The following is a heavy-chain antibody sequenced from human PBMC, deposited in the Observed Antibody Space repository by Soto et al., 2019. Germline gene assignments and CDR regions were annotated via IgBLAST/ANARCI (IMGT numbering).Heavy chain of an antibody. D-gene: IGHD2-21*02. J-gene: IGHJ6*02. V-gene: IGHV4-39*01. CDR2: IYYSGST. CDR3: AREDDGGDRDYYGMDV. CDR1: GDSISSSHHY. Sequence: SETLSLTCTVSGDSISSSHHYWDWIRQPPGKGLEWIGSIYYSGSTHYNPSLQSRLTISVDTSKNLFSLILSSVTAADTAVYFCAREDDGGDRDYYGMDVWGQGTTVTVSS.